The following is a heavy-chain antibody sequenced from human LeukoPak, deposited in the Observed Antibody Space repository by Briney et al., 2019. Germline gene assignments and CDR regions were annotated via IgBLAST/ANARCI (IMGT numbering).Heavy chain of an antibody. J-gene: IGHJ4*02. V-gene: IGHV3-23*01. CDR2: LSDSGYGT. Sequence: GGSLRLSSAASGFTFRSYAMNWDRQAPGKGMEWVSGLSDSGYGTYYADSVKGRFTISRDNSKNTLYLQMNSLRAEDTAVYYCAKDTRGLKPYYFDHWGQGIMVTVSS. D-gene: IGHD3-10*01. CDR3: AKDTRGLKPYYFDH. CDR1: GFTFRSYA.